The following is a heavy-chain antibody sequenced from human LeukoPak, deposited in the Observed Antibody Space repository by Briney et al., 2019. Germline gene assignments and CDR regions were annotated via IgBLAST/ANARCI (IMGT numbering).Heavy chain of an antibody. D-gene: IGHD5-18*01. V-gene: IGHV3-30*18. CDR2: ISYDGSNK. CDR3: AKEARGYL. J-gene: IGHJ4*02. Sequence: GGSLRLSCAASGFTFSSYGMHWVRQAPGKGLEWVAVISYDGSNKYYADSVKGRFTISRDNSKNTLYLQMNSLRAEDTAVYYCAKEARGYLWGQGTLVTVSS. CDR1: GFTFSSYG.